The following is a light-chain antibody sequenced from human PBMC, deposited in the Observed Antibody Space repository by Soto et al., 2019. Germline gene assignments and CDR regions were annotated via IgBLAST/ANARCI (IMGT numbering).Light chain of an antibody. Sequence: EVVLTQSPVTLSLSPGATATLSCRASQIGSSYLAWYQQKPGQAPRLFIYDASNRATGLPARFSGSGSGTDFTLTISSLQHEDVAVYSCQQRSNWLLTFGGGTKVDIK. CDR1: QIGSSY. CDR2: DAS. J-gene: IGKJ4*01. V-gene: IGKV3-11*01. CDR3: QQRSNWLLT.